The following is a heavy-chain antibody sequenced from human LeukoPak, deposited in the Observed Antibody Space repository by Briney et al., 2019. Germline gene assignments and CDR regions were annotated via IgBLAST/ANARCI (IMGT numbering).Heavy chain of an antibody. J-gene: IGHJ4*02. V-gene: IGHV3-23*01. D-gene: IGHD6-19*01. CDR3: AKHLGGWGFFDH. CDR1: GFSFRSYA. Sequence: GGSLRLSFAASGFSFRSYAMSWVRPAPGKGLEWVSAISGSGGTTYYADSVKGRFTISRDNSKNTLYLQMNSLRADDTAVYYCAKHLGGWGFFDHWGQGTLVTVSS. CDR2: ISGSGGTT.